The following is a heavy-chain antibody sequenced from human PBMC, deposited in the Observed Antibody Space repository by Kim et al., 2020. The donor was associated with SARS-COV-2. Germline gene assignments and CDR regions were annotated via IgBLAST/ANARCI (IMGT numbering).Heavy chain of an antibody. D-gene: IGHD1-26*01. CDR3: AKIESGSSYNYFDY. Sequence: ADSVKGRFTISRDNSKNTLYLQINSLRAEDTAVYYGAKIESGSSYNYFDYWGQGTLVTVSS. J-gene: IGHJ4*02. V-gene: IGHV3-23*01.